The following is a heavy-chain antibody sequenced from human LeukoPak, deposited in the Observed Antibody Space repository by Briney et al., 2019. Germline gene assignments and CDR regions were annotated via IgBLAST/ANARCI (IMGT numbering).Heavy chain of an antibody. D-gene: IGHD5-12*01. Sequence: VASVKLSCTASGYTFTSYGISCVRQAPGQGLEWMVWISAYNGNTNYAQKLQGRVTMTTDTSTSTAYMELRSLRSDDTDVYYCARDYGYSGYDTPHDAFDIWGQGTMVTVSS. CDR2: ISAYNGNT. J-gene: IGHJ3*02. V-gene: IGHV1-18*01. CDR1: GYTFTSYG. CDR3: ARDYGYSGYDTPHDAFDI.